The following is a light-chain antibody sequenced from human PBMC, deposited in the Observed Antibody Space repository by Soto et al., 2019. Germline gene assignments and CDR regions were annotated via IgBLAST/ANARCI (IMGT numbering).Light chain of an antibody. CDR3: QQSFTTWT. Sequence: DIQLTQSPSSVSASVGDGVTITCRASEGINTWLAWYQHKPGKAPNLLIYAASTLQSGVPSRFSGSGSGTDFTLTISNLQPEDFATYYCQQSFTTWTFGQGTKVDI. V-gene: IGKV1-12*01. J-gene: IGKJ1*01. CDR2: AAS. CDR1: EGINTW.